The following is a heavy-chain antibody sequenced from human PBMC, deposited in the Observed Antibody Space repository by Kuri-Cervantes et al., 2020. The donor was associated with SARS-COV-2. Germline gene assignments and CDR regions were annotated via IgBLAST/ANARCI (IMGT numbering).Heavy chain of an antibody. CDR1: GGSFSGYY. J-gene: IGHJ5*02. CDR2: INHSGST. CDR3: ARGGYGDYLS. D-gene: IGHD4-17*01. V-gene: IGHV4-34*01. Sequence: GSLRLSCAVYGGSFSGYYWSWIRQPPGKGLEWIGEINHSGSTNYNPSLKSRATISVDTSKNQFSLKLSSVTAAGTAVYYCARGGYGDYLSWGQGTLVTVSS.